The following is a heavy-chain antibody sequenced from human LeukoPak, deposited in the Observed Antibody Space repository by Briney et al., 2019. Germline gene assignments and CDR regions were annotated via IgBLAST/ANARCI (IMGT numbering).Heavy chain of an antibody. V-gene: IGHV3-15*01. CDR3: GGRRV. CDR1: GFNFRTAW. Sequence: GGSLRLSCTASGFNFRTAWMSWARQAPGKGLEWVGRVRSKSDAGTMDYAAHVEGRFTISRDDSKNMVYLDMNSLKTEDTAVYYCGGRRVWGNGTVVTVSS. CDR2: VRSKSDAGTM. J-gene: IGHJ6*04. D-gene: IGHD3-16*01.